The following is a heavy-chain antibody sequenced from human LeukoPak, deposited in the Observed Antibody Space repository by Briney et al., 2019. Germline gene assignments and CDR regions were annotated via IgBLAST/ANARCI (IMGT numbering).Heavy chain of an antibody. CDR3: ARVLFLVGSSYPGY. D-gene: IGHD3-16*02. CDR2: MNPNSGGT. J-gene: IGHJ4*02. V-gene: IGHV1-2*02. Sequence: ASVKVSCKASGYTFTSRDINWVRQATGQGLEWMGWMNPNSGGTNYAQKFQGRVTMTSDTSISTAYMELSSLTSDDTAVYYCARVLFLVGSSYPGYWGQGTLVTVSS. CDR1: GYTFTSRD.